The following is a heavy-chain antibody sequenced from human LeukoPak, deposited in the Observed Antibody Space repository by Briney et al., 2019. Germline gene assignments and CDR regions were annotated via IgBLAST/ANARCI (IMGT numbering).Heavy chain of an antibody. CDR2: IWYDGSNK. CDR3: ARSYGSGSYYGDAFDI. V-gene: IGHV3-33*01. J-gene: IGHJ3*02. Sequence: GGSLRLSCAASGFTFSSYGMHWVRQAPGKGLEWVAVIWYDGSNKYYADSVKGRFTISRDNSKNTLYLQMNSLRAEDTPVYYCARSYGSGSYYGDAFDIWGQGTMVTVSS. CDR1: GFTFSSYG. D-gene: IGHD3-10*01.